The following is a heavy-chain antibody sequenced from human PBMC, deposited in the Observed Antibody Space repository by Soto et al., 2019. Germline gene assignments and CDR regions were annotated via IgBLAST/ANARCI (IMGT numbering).Heavy chain of an antibody. Sequence: SETLSLTCTVSGGSISSYYWSWIRQPPGKGLEWIGYIYYSGSTNYNPSLKSRVTISVDTSKNQFSLKLSSVTAADTAVYYCARPYDILTLDAFDIWGQGTMVTVSS. D-gene: IGHD3-9*01. CDR1: GGSISSYY. CDR2: IYYSGST. V-gene: IGHV4-59*08. CDR3: ARPYDILTLDAFDI. J-gene: IGHJ3*02.